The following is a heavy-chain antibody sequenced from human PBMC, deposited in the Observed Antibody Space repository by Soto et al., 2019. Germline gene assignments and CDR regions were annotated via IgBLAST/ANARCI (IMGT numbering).Heavy chain of an antibody. J-gene: IGHJ6*02. CDR3: ARDLRGYCSSTSCYPYYYYYGMDV. CDR2: IWYDGSNK. CDR1: GFTFSSYG. D-gene: IGHD2-2*01. Sequence: GGSLRLSCAASGFTFSSYGMHWVRQAPGKGLEWVAVIWYDGSNKYYADSVKGRFTISRDNSKNTLYLQMNSLRAEGTAVYYCARDLRGYCSSTSCYPYYYYYGMDVWGQGTTVTVSS. V-gene: IGHV3-33*01.